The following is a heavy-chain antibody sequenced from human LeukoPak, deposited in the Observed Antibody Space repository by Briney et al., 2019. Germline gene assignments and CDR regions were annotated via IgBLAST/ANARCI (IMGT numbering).Heavy chain of an antibody. V-gene: IGHV4-39*02. Sequence: PSETLSLTCTVSGGSISSSSYYWGWIRQPPGKGLEWNGSIYYSGSTYYNPSLKSQVTISVDTSKNQFSLKLSSVTAADTAVYYCARDKGAAAGHFDYWGQGTLVTVSS. CDR3: ARDKGAAAGHFDY. D-gene: IGHD6-13*01. CDR1: GGSISSSSYY. J-gene: IGHJ4*02. CDR2: IYYSGST.